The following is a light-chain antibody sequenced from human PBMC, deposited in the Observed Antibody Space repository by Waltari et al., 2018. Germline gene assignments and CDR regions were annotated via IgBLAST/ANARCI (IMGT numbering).Light chain of an antibody. CDR3: QESSSVSSIT. J-gene: IGKJ5*01. CDR1: QNIIAH. Sequence: DIQMTQSPSSLSASLGDQVSIPCRASQNIIAHVNWYQQKPGIAPNLIIYAASSLRSGVSSRFRGSGSGTEFTLTISNLRPEDYATYYCQESSSVSSITFGQGTRL. V-gene: IGKV1-39*01. CDR2: AAS.